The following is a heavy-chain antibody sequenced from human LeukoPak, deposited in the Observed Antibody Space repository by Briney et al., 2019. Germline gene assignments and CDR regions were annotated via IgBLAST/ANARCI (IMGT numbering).Heavy chain of an antibody. D-gene: IGHD6-13*01. Sequence: GGSLRLSCAASGFTVSNNYMIWVRQAPGKGLECVSMINGGGGTDYADSVKGRFTISRDNSKNTLFLQMNSLRLDDTAVYYCAGRRITAAAYEDWGRGTLVSVSS. V-gene: IGHV3-66*02. CDR3: AGRRITAAAYED. J-gene: IGHJ4*02. CDR2: INGGGGT. CDR1: GFTVSNNY.